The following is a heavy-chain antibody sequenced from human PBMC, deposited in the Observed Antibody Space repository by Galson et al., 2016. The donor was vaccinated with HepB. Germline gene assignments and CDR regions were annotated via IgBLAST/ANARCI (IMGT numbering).Heavy chain of an antibody. CDR3: VADHGNYLYYYQGMDV. CDR1: GFTFSDYW. J-gene: IGHJ6*02. V-gene: IGHV3-74*01. CDR2: INRDASTR. Sequence: SLRLSCAASGFTFSDYWMHWVRQVPGKGLVWVARINRDASTRAYADSVRGRFTISRDNAKNTLSLQMNSLRDEDTAVYYCVADHGNYLYYYQGMDVWGQGTTVTVSS. D-gene: IGHD4-11*01.